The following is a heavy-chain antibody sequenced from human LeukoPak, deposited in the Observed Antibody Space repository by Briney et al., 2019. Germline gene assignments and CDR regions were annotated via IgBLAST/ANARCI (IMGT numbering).Heavy chain of an antibody. CDR1: GFTFSSYA. CDR2: ISDSGGYT. J-gene: IGHJ4*02. D-gene: IGHD3-9*01. Sequence: PGGSLRLSCAVSGFTFSSYAVSWVRQAPGRGLECVSAISDSGGYTYYADSVKGRFTISRDNSKNTLYLQMNSLRAEDTAVYYCAKSASPLTGYYRFDYWGQGTLVTVSS. V-gene: IGHV3-23*01. CDR3: AKSASPLTGYYRFDY.